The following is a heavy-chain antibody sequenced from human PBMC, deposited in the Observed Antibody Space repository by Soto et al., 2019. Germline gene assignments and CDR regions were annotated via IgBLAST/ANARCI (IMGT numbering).Heavy chain of an antibody. V-gene: IGHV3-23*01. J-gene: IGHJ3*02. CDR3: ATPQSSFPI. CDR1: GFTFSSYA. D-gene: IGHD6-13*01. CDR2: ISGSGGST. Sequence: GGSLSLACAASGFTFSSYAMSWVRQAPGKGLEWVSAISGSGGSTYYTDSVKGRFTISRDNSKNTLYLQMNSLRAEDTAVYYCATPQSSFPIWGQGTMVTVSS.